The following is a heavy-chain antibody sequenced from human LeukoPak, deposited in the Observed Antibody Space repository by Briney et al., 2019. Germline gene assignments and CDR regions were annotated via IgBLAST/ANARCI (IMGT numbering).Heavy chain of an antibody. Sequence: SETLSLTCVVSGDSITRSEYYWDWIRQPPGKGLEWIGSIYYSGATYYSGSLKSRATISVDTIKNQFSLELRSVTAADAALYYCARRLRGGRRYHYYYMDVWGKGTTITISS. CDR2: IYYSGAT. J-gene: IGHJ6*03. V-gene: IGHV4-39*01. D-gene: IGHD2-15*01. CDR1: GDSITRSEYY. CDR3: ARRLRGGRRYHYYYMDV.